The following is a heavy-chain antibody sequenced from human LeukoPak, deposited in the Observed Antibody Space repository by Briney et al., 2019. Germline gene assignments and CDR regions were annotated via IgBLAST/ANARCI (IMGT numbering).Heavy chain of an antibody. V-gene: IGHV4-38-2*01. CDR1: GYSISSGYY. CDR3: ASTTGYKGWFDP. Sequence: KPSETPSLTCAVSGYSISSGYYWGWIRQPPGKGLEWIGSIYHTGSTYYNPSLKSRVTISVDTSKNQFSLKLSSVTAADTAVYYCASTTGYKGWFDPWGQGTLVTVSS. J-gene: IGHJ5*02. D-gene: IGHD1-14*01. CDR2: IYHTGST.